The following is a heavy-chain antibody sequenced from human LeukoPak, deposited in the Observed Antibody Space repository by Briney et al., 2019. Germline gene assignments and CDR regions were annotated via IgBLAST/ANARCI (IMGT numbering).Heavy chain of an antibody. CDR1: GFTFSSYG. CDR2: IWYDGSNK. V-gene: IGHV3-33*01. Sequence: PGGSLRLSCAASGFTFSSYGMHWVXQAPGXGLXWVAVIWYDGSNKYYADSVKGRFTISRDNSKNTLYLQMNSLRAEDTAVYYCARDPGMTTVTTLDYWGQGTLVTVSS. CDR3: ARDPGMTTVTTLDY. D-gene: IGHD4-17*01. J-gene: IGHJ4*02.